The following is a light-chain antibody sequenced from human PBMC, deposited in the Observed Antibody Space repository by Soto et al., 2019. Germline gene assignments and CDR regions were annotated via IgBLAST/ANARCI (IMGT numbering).Light chain of an antibody. V-gene: IGKV3-15*01. J-gene: IGKJ2*01. Sequence: EIVMTQSPATLSVSPGERVTLSCRASQSVSRKLAWYQQKPGQAPRLLIYGTTTRATGIPARFSGSGSGTEFTLTISSLQSEDFGIDYCQQYGHWPPYTFGQGTTLETK. CDR2: GTT. CDR1: QSVSRK. CDR3: QQYGHWPPYT.